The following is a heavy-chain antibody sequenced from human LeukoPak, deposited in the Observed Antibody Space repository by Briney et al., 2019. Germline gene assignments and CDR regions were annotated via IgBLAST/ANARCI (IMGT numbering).Heavy chain of an antibody. D-gene: IGHD3-3*01. J-gene: IGHJ4*02. CDR1: GGSISSYY. CDR2: IYYSGST. Sequence: SETLSLTCTVSGGSISSYYLSWIRQPPGKGLEWIGYIYYSGSTNYNPSLKSRVTISVDTSKNQFSLKLSSVTAADTAVYYCAIYDFWSGYPYWGQGTLVTVSS. CDR3: AIYDFWSGYPY. V-gene: IGHV4-59*01.